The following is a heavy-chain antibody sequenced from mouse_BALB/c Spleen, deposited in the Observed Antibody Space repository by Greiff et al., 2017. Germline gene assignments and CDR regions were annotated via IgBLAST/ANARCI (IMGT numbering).Heavy chain of an antibody. V-gene: IGHV5-12-2*01. CDR3: ARHNRYDGAY. J-gene: IGHJ3*01. CDR2: ISNGGGST. D-gene: IGHD2-14*01. Sequence: DVKLVESGGGLVQPGGSLKLSCAASGFTFSSYTMSWVRQTPEKRLEWVAYISNGGGSTYYPDTVKGRFTISRDNAKNTLYLQMSSLKSEDTAMYYCARHNRYDGAYWGQGTLVTVSA. CDR1: GFTFSSYT.